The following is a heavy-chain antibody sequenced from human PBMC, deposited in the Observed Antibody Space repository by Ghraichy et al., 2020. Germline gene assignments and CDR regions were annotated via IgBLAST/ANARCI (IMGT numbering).Heavy chain of an antibody. CDR3: ARELCSGGSCYSPFNGMDV. CDR1: GFTFSSSA. Sequence: GGSLRLSCAASGFTFSSSAMNWVRQAPGKGLEWVSVISGTGGSTYYADSVKGRFTISRDNSKNTLYLQMNSLRAEDTAVYYCARELCSGGSCYSPFNGMDVWGQGTTVTVSS. CDR2: ISGTGGST. V-gene: IGHV3-23*01. D-gene: IGHD2-15*01. J-gene: IGHJ6*02.